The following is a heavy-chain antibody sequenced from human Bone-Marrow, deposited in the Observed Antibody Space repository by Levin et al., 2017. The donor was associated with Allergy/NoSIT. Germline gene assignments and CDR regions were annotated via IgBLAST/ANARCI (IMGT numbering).Heavy chain of an antibody. CDR2: ISSSGLTT. J-gene: IGHJ4*02. CDR1: GFSISDYY. V-gene: IGHV3-11*01. CDR3: ARGVWSAY. D-gene: IGHD2-8*02. Sequence: GGSLRLSCAASGFSISDYYMSWVRQAPGKGLEWVSYISSSGLTTHYADSVKGRFTMSRDSSKNSLYLQMNSLRAEDTAVYYCARGVWSAYWGQGTLVTVSS.